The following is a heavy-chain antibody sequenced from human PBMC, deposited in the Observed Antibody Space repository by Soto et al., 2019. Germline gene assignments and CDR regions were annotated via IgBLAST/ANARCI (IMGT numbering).Heavy chain of an antibody. CDR1: CDSISNSRFY. Sequence: PSETLSLTCSVSCDSISNSRFYWAWIRQPPGEGLEWIGSIYHTGNAYYNPSLKSRVTISVDTSKNQFSLKLTSVTAADAALYYCARDFFDSSDYTTNWFDPWGQGTLVTVSS. V-gene: IGHV4-39*01. J-gene: IGHJ5*02. CDR2: IYHTGNA. CDR3: ARDFFDSSDYTTNWFDP. D-gene: IGHD3-22*01.